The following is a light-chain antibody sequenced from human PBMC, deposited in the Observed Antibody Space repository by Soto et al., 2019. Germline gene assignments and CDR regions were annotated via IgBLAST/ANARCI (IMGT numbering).Light chain of an antibody. Sequence: QSVLTQPPSASGTPGPRVTISCSGSSSNIGGRTVHWYQQLPGTAPKLLIYNNNQRPSGVHDRFSGSKSGTSASLAITGLPSEEEAEYYCAAGNDSRTAHVFGVGTKVTV. CDR2: NNN. CDR3: AAGNDSRTAHV. CDR1: SSNIGGRT. J-gene: IGLJ1*01. V-gene: IGLV1-44*01.